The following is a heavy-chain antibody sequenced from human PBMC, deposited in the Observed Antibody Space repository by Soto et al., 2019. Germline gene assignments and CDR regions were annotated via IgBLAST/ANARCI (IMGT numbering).Heavy chain of an antibody. CDR3: VRKTDGYYPFDS. V-gene: IGHV4-59*12. D-gene: IGHD5-18*01. Sequence: PSETLSLTCTVSSAPITKYYWGWVRQPPGRGLEWIGFTHYSGSTNYNPSLKSRVTMSVDMSKNQFSLSLNSVTAVDTAVYYCVRKTDGYYPFDSWGQGTLVTVSS. J-gene: IGHJ4*02. CDR2: THYSGST. CDR1: SAPITKYY.